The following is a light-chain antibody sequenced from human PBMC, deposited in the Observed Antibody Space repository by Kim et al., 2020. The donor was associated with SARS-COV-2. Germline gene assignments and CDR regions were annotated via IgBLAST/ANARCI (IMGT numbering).Light chain of an antibody. J-gene: IGKJ4*01. CDR2: GAS. Sequence: EIVMTQSPATLSVSPGERATLSCRASQSVSSNLAWYQQKPGQAPRLLIYGASTRATGIPGRFSGSGSGTEFTLTISSLQSEDFAVYYCQQYSHRPLTCGGGTKVDIK. V-gene: IGKV3-15*01. CDR3: QQYSHRPLT. CDR1: QSVSSN.